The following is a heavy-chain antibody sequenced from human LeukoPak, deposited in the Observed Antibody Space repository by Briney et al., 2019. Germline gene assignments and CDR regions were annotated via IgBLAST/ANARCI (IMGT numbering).Heavy chain of an antibody. D-gene: IGHD3-22*01. V-gene: IGHV4-34*01. Sequence: SETLSLTCAVYGGSFSGYYWSWIRQPPGKGLEWIGEINHSGSTNYNPSLKSRVTISVDTSKNQFSLKLSSVTAADTAVYYCARGKLSFGYYYDSSGQPYFDYWGQGTLVTVSS. CDR3: ARGKLSFGYYYDSSGQPYFDY. J-gene: IGHJ4*02. CDR1: GGSFSGYY. CDR2: INHSGST.